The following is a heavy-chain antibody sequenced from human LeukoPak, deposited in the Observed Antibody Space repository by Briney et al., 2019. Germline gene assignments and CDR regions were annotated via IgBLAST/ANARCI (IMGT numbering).Heavy chain of an antibody. CDR1: GGSVSSSKYL. Sequence: SETLSLACAVSGGSVSSSKYLWGWIRQPPGKELEWIGSISYSGNTDYNPSLKSRVTLSVDTSKNQFSLKLTSVTAADSAVYYCAGLGVMVLVYQSESWGQGTPVTVSS. D-gene: IGHD2-8*01. CDR3: AGLGVMVLVYQSES. J-gene: IGHJ1*01. V-gene: IGHV4-39*07. CDR2: ISYSGNT.